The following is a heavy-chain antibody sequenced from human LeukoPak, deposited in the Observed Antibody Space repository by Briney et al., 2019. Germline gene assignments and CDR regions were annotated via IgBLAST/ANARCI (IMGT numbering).Heavy chain of an antibody. CDR3: ARDDNFQFDY. CDR2: INPNSGGT. CDR1: GYTFTAYY. Sequence: ASVKVSCKASGYTFTAYYMHWVRQAPGQGREWVGWINPNSGGTNYAQKFQGRVTMTRDTAISTAYMELSRLRSDDTAVYYCARDDNFQFDYWGQGTLVTVSS. V-gene: IGHV1-2*02. D-gene: IGHD1-1*01. J-gene: IGHJ4*02.